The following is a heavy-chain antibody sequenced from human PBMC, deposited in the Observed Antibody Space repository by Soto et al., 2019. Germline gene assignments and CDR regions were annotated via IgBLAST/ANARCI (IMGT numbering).Heavy chain of an antibody. J-gene: IGHJ6*02. CDR3: ARSGSQYYYDSSGYYYSVGDYYGMDV. CDR2: INPNSGGT. V-gene: IGHV1-2*04. CDR1: GYTFTGYY. D-gene: IGHD3-22*01. Sequence: VSVKVSCKASGYTFTGYYMHWVRQAPGQGLEWMGWINPNSGGTNYAQKFQGWVTMTRDTSISTAYMELSRLRSDDTAVYYCARSGSQYYYDSSGYYYSVGDYYGMDVWGQGTTVTVSS.